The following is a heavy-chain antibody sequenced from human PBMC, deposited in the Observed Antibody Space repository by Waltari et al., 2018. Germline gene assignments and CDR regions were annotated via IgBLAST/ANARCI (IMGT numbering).Heavy chain of an antibody. V-gene: IGHV4-59*01. CDR3: ARDDVNFDSVTAYGHFEY. CDR2: IYFTGST. Sequence: QLQLQESGPGLVKPSETLSLTCNVSGASIRGYFRHWLRQPPGKGLEWIASIYFTGSTNYTPSLQSRVTISIDVSKSQFSLELRSVTAADTAVYYCARDDVNFDSVTAYGHFEYWGQGTLATVSS. CDR1: GASIRGYF. D-gene: IGHD2-21*02. J-gene: IGHJ4*02.